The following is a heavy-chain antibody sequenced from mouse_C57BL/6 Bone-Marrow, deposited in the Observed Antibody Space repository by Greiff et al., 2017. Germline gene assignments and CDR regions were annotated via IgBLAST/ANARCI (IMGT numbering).Heavy chain of an antibody. V-gene: IGHV7-1*01. CDR1: GFTFSDFY. Sequence: EVKVVESGGGLVQSGRSLRLSCATSGFTFSDFYMEWVRQAPGKGLEWIAASRNKANDYTTEYSVSVKGRFIGSRDTSQSILYIQVNALRAEDTAMYYCARDAFYSNYVGYAMDYWGQGTSVTVSS. D-gene: IGHD2-5*01. J-gene: IGHJ4*01. CDR2: SRNKANDYTT. CDR3: ARDAFYSNYVGYAMDY.